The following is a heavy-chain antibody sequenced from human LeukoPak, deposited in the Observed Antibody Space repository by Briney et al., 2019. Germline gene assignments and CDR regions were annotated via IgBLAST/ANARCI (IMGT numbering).Heavy chain of an antibody. V-gene: IGHV3-30-3*01. CDR2: ISYDGSNK. CDR3: ARDTVSSSWFNNWFDP. CDR1: RFSFSDYD. D-gene: IGHD6-13*01. J-gene: IGHJ5*02. Sequence: GGSLRLSCRASRFSFSDYDMHWVRQAPGKGLEWVAVISYDGSNKYYADSVKGRFTISRDNSKNTLYLQMNSLRAEDTAVYYCARDTVSSSWFNNWFDPWGQGTLVTVSS.